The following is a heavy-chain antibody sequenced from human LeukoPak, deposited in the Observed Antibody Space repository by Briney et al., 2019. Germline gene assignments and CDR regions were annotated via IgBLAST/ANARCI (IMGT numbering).Heavy chain of an antibody. CDR3: ARGYYVILTGYSRVGPDY. V-gene: IGHV1-3*01. CDR1: GYTFTSYA. D-gene: IGHD3-9*01. J-gene: IGHJ4*02. Sequence: ASVQVSCKASGYTFTSYAMHWVRQAPGQRLEWMGWINAGNGNTKYSQKFQGRVTLTRDTSPRTAYMELSSLRSEDTAVYYGARGYYVILTGYSRVGPDYWGQGALVTVSS. CDR2: INAGNGNT.